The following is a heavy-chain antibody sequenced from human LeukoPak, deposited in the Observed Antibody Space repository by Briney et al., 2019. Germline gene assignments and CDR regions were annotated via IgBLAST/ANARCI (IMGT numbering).Heavy chain of an antibody. D-gene: IGHD4-23*01. CDR2: ISYDGSNK. J-gene: IGHJ2*01. CDR1: GFTFSSYG. CDR3: AKDLCSTVVTPLCWYFDL. V-gene: IGHV3-30*18. Sequence: GGSLRLSCAASGFTFSSYGMHWVRQAPGKELEWVAVISYDGSNKYYADSVKGRFTISRDNSKSTLYLQMNSQRAEDTAVYYCAKDLCSTVVTPLCWYFDLWGRGTLVTVSS.